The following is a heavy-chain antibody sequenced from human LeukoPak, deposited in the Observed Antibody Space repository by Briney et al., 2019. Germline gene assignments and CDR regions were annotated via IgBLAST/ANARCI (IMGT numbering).Heavy chain of an antibody. CDR3: AKDPQGIVDY. Sequence: NPGGSLRLSCAASGFTFSSYSMNWVRQAPGKGLEWVSSISSSSSYIYYADSVKGRFTISRDNAKNSLYLQMNSLRAEDTAVYYCAKDPQGIVDYWGQGTLVTVSS. J-gene: IGHJ4*02. D-gene: IGHD2/OR15-2a*01. CDR2: ISSSSSYI. V-gene: IGHV3-21*04. CDR1: GFTFSSYS.